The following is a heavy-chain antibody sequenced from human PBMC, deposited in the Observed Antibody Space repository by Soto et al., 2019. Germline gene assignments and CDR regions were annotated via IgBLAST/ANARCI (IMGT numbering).Heavy chain of an antibody. CDR1: GFTFSSYS. D-gene: IGHD2-2*01. J-gene: IGHJ4*02. CDR3: ARDGRYCSSTSCYYFDY. Sequence: GGSLKLSCAASGFTFSSYSMNWVRQAPGKGLEWVSSISSSSSYIYYADSVKGRFTISRDNAKNSLYLQMNSLRAEDTAVYYCARDGRYCSSTSCYYFDYWGQGTLVTVSS. V-gene: IGHV3-21*01. CDR2: ISSSSSYI.